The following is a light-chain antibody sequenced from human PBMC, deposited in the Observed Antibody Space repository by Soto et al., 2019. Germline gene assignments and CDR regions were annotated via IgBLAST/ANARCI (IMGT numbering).Light chain of an antibody. J-gene: IGLJ3*02. Sequence: QSALTQPASVSGSPGQSITISCTGTSSDVGGYNYVSWYQQHPDKAPKLMIYEVSNRPSGVSNRFSGSKSGNTASLIISGLQAEDEADYYCTSYTTSSTHWVFGGGTKLTVL. CDR1: SSDVGGYNY. V-gene: IGLV2-14*01. CDR2: EVS. CDR3: TSYTTSSTHWV.